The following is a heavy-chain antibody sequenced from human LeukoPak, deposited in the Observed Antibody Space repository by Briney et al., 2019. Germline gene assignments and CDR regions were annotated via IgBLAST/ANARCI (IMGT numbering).Heavy chain of an antibody. CDR2: IHLYGTT. CDR3: ARQKWEQQGRDYCFNGLDV. Sequence: PSETLSLTCSVSIGSISSSKWWSWVRQSPVKGLEWIGEIHLYGTTNYNPPFTSRVTMSVDRSRNQFSLKLTSVTAADTAVYYCARQKWEQQGRDYCFNGLDVWGPGTTVIVSS. V-gene: IGHV4-4*02. CDR1: IGSISSSKW. D-gene: IGHD1/OR15-1a*01. J-gene: IGHJ6*02.